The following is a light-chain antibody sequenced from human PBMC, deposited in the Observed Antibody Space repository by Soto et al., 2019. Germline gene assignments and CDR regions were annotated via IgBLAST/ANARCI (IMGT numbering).Light chain of an antibody. Sequence: QSALTQPASVSGSPGQSITVSCTGTSNDVGGYNLVSWFQQHPGKAPKLMISEVNKRPSWVSNRFSGSKSANTASLTISGLQAEDEADYYCCSHVGGSIPQWVFGGGTKLTVL. CDR1: SNDVGGYNL. J-gene: IGLJ3*02. CDR2: EVN. CDR3: CSHVGGSIPQWV. V-gene: IGLV2-23*02.